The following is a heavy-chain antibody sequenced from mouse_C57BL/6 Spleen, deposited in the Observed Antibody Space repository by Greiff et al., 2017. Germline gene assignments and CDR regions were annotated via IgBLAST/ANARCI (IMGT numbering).Heavy chain of an antibody. CDR3: ARHYYGSRGDYYAMDY. Sequence: LQESGAELARPGASVKMSCKASGYTFTSYTMHWVKQRPGQGLEWIGYINPSSGYTKYNQKFKDKATLTADKSSSTAYMQLSSLTSEDSAVYYCARHYYGSRGDYYAMDYWGQGTSVTVSS. CDR1: GYTFTSYT. V-gene: IGHV1-4*01. CDR2: INPSSGYT. J-gene: IGHJ4*01. D-gene: IGHD1-1*01.